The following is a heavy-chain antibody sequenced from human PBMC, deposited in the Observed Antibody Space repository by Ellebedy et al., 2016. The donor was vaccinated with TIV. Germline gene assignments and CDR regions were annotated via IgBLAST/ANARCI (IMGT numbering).Heavy chain of an antibody. J-gene: IGHJ4*02. CDR2: INHSGST. D-gene: IGHD4-17*01. CDR3: ARKGYGDYGGVFDY. CDR1: GGSFSGYY. V-gene: IGHV4-34*01. Sequence: MPSETLSLTCAVYGGSFSGYYWSWIRQPPGKGLEWIGEINHSGSTTYNPSLKSRVTISVDTSKNQFSLKLSSVTAADTAVYYCARKGYGDYGGVFDYWGQGTLVTVSS.